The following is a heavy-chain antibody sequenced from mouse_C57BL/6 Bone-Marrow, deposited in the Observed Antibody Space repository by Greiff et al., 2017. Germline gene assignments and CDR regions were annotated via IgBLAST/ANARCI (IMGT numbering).Heavy chain of an antibody. CDR3: VRHPHILLYDYDWYFDV. D-gene: IGHD2-4*01. CDR2: IRSKSNNYAT. J-gene: IGHJ1*03. CDR1: GFSLNTYA. V-gene: IGHV10-1*01. Sequence: EVQLVESGGGLVQPKGSLKLSCAASGFSLNTYAMNWVRPAPGKGLEWVARIRSKSNNYATYYADSVKDRFTISRDDSESMLYLQMNNLKTEDTAMYYCVRHPHILLYDYDWYFDVWGTGTTVTVSS.